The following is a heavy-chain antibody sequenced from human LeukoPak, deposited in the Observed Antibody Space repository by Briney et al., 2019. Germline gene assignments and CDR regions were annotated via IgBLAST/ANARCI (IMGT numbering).Heavy chain of an antibody. V-gene: IGHV3-30*14. CDR3: ARGARKGDDYGGFFDY. Sequence: GGSLRLSCAASGFTFSTYAMHWVRQAPGKGLEWVAVISYDGSYEDYADSVKGRFTFSRDNSKNTLYFQMNSLRAEDTAVYYCARGARKGDDYGGFFDYWGQGTLATVSS. CDR1: GFTFSTYA. CDR2: ISYDGSYE. D-gene: IGHD4-23*01. J-gene: IGHJ4*02.